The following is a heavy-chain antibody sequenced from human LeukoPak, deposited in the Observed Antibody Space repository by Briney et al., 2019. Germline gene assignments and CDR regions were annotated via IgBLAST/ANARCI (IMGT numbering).Heavy chain of an antibody. Sequence: ASVKVSCKASGYTFTSYGISWVRQAPGQGLKWMGWISAYNGNTNYAQRLQGRVTMTTDTSTSTAYMELRSLRSDDTAVYYCARESAAGTSGMDVWGQGTTVTVSS. CDR1: GYTFTSYG. D-gene: IGHD6-13*01. J-gene: IGHJ6*02. V-gene: IGHV1-18*01. CDR2: ISAYNGNT. CDR3: ARESAAGTSGMDV.